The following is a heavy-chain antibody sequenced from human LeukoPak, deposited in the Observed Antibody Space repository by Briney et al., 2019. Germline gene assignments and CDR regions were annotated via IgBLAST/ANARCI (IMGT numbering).Heavy chain of an antibody. Sequence: PGGSLRLSCAASGFTFSSYWMHWVRQAPGKGLVWVSRINSDGSSTSYADSVKGRFTISRDNAKNTLYLQMNSLGAEDTAVYYCASARSSVAGHGNGYWGQGTLVTVSS. CDR2: INSDGSST. CDR3: ASARSSVAGHGNGY. D-gene: IGHD6-19*01. CDR1: GFTFSSYW. J-gene: IGHJ4*02. V-gene: IGHV3-74*01.